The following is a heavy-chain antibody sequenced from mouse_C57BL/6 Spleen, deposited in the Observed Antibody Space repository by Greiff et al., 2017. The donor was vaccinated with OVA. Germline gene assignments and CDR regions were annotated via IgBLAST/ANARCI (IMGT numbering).Heavy chain of an antibody. J-gene: IGHJ2*01. CDR1: GYTFTSYG. V-gene: IGHV1-81*01. D-gene: IGHD2-2*01. CDR3: ARFLYGYDEGFDY. CDR2: IYPRSGNT. Sequence: QVQLQQSGAELARPGASVKLSCKASGYTFTSYGISWVKQRTGQGLEWIGEIYPRSGNTYYNEKFKGKATLTADKSSSTAYMELRSLTSEDSAVYFCARFLYGYDEGFDYGGQGTTLTVSS.